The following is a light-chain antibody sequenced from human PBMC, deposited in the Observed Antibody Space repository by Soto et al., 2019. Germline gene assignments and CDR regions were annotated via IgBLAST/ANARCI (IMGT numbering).Light chain of an antibody. CDR3: QQYRAFPYT. J-gene: IGKJ2*01. CDR2: DAS. CDR1: QSINDR. Sequence: DIQMTQSPSTLSASVGDRVTITCRASQSINDRLAWYQQTPGKAPKLVIYDASNLDSGVPSRVSGSGSGTDFTLNISSLQPDDFATYYCQQYRAFPYTFGLVTKLEIK. V-gene: IGKV1-5*01.